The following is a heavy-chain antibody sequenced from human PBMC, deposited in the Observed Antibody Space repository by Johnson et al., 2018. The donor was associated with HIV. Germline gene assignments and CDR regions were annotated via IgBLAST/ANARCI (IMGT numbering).Heavy chain of an antibody. CDR3: AKGFLELDDAFDI. V-gene: IGHV3-30*18. D-gene: IGHD1-1*01. CDR1: GFAFSNYG. J-gene: IGHJ3*02. CDR2: ISFDGSHK. Sequence: QVQLVESGGGVVQPGRSLRLSCAASGFAFSNYGMHWVRQAPGKGLEWVAVISFDGSHKYYTDSVKGLSTISRDNSNNTLYLHMNSLRPDDTGVYYCAKGFLELDDAFDIGGQGTMVTVSS.